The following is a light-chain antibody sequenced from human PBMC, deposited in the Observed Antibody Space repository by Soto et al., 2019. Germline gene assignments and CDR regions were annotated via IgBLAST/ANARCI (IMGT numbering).Light chain of an antibody. V-gene: IGKV1-39*01. CDR1: QSISRH. Sequence: DLQMTQSPSSLSASVGDRVTITCRASQSISRHLNWYQQKPGKAPKLLIYAASSLQSGVPSRFSGSGSGTNFTLTISSLQPEDFATYYCQQSYTTPTTFGQGTKVEIK. CDR2: AAS. CDR3: QQSYTTPTT. J-gene: IGKJ1*01.